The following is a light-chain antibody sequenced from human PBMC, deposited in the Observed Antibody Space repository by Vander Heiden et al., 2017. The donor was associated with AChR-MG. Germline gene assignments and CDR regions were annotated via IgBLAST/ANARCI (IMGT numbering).Light chain of an antibody. CDR2: DAS. Sequence: DIVFTQSPATLSLSPGERATLSCRASQSVSSYLAWFQQKPGQAPRLLIYDASNRAAGIPARFSGSGSGTDFTLTISSLEPEDFAVYYCQQRFNRLTFGGGTKVE. CDR1: QSVSSY. J-gene: IGKJ4*01. CDR3: QQRFNRLT. V-gene: IGKV3-11*01.